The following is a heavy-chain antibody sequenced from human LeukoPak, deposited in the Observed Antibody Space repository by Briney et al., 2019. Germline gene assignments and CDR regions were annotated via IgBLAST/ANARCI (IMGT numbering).Heavy chain of an antibody. V-gene: IGHV4-39*07. J-gene: IGHJ5*02. CDR1: GGSISSSSYY. D-gene: IGHD3-3*01. Sequence: SETLSFTCTVSGGSISSSSYYWGWIRQPPGKGLEWIGSIYYSGSTYYNPSLKSRVTISVDTSKNQFSLKLSSVTAADTAVYYCARAPLLEWYIPAGSNWFDPWGQGTLVTVSS. CDR2: IYYSGST. CDR3: ARAPLLEWYIPAGSNWFDP.